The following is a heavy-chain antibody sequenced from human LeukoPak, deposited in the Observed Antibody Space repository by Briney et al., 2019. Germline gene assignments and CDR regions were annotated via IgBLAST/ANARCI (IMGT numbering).Heavy chain of an antibody. D-gene: IGHD3-10*01. J-gene: IGHJ6*02. V-gene: IGHV1-69*01. CDR3: ARVIATVPSYYYGMDV. Sequence: ASVKVSCKASGGTFSSYAISWVRQAPGQGLGWMGGIIPIFGTANYAQKFQGRVTITADESTSTAYMKLSSLRSEDTAVYYCARVIATVPSYYYGMDVWGQGTTVTVSS. CDR2: IIPIFGTA. CDR1: GGTFSSYA.